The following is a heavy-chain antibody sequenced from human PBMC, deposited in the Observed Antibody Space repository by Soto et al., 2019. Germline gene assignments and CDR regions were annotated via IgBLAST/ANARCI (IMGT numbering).Heavy chain of an antibody. CDR2: ISYDGTMT. CDR3: ATTRVGPCSSSICFSGIFDGMDV. J-gene: IGHJ6*02. V-gene: IGHV3-30-3*01. CDR1: GFTISNYG. D-gene: IGHD2-2*01. Sequence: QPGGSLRLSCAASGFTISNYGMHWVRQAPGKGLEWVAVISYDGTMTYYADSVKGRFTISRDNSKNTLYLQMNSLRTEDTAVYYCATTRVGPCSSSICFSGIFDGMDVWGQGATVTVSS.